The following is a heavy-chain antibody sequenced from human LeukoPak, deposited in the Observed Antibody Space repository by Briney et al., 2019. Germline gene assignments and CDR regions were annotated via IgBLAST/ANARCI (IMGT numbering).Heavy chain of an antibody. CDR3: ATSDTVSTYNWFDP. CDR1: GGSISSNTYF. V-gene: IGHV4-39*01. CDR2: IRYSGST. Sequence: PSETLSLTCNVSGGSISSNTYFWGWIRRPPGKGLEWIGSIRYSGSTYYNPSLKSRVTISVDTSNNQFSLHLTSLTAADTAVYCCATSDTVSTYNWFDPWGLGTLVTVS. D-gene: IGHD5/OR15-5a*01. J-gene: IGHJ5*02.